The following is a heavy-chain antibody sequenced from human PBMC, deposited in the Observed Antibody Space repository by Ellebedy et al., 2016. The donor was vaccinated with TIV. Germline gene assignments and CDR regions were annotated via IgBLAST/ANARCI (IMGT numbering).Heavy chain of an antibody. J-gene: IGHJ4*02. CDR2: INPNNGGT. D-gene: IGHD2-21*01. Sequence: ASVKVSCKASGYTFTGYYMHWVRQAPGQGLEWMGWINPNNGGTHYAQKFQGRVTLTRDTSISTAYMELSRVTSDDTAIYYCARGGVVVIGVIDYWGQGAPVTVSS. CDR3: ARGGVVVIGVIDY. CDR1: GYTFTGYY. V-gene: IGHV1-2*02.